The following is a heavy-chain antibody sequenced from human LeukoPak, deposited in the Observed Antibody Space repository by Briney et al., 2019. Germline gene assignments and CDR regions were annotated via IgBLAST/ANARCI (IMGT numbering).Heavy chain of an antibody. CDR1: GFTFSSYG. CDR3: ARDGSGWPLDV. V-gene: IGHV3-66*01. CDR2: IYSGGST. D-gene: IGHD6-19*01. Sequence: GGSLRLSCAASGFTFSSYGMHWVRQAPGKGLEWVSVIYSGGSTYYADSVKGRYTISRDNSKNTLYLQMNSLRAEDTAVYYCARDGSGWPLDVWGQGTTVTVSS. J-gene: IGHJ6*02.